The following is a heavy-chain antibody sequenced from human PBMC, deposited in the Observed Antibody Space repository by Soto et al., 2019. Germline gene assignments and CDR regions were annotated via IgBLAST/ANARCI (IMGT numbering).Heavy chain of an antibody. J-gene: IGHJ4*02. D-gene: IGHD6-19*01. V-gene: IGHV1-8*01. Sequence: ASVKVSCKASGYTFTSYDINWVRQATGQGLEWMGWMNPNSGNTKYSQKFQGRVTITRDTSASTAYMELSSLRSEDTAVYYCARVPQVAGVDYWGQGTLVTVSS. CDR1: GYTFTSYD. CDR2: MNPNSGNT. CDR3: ARVPQVAGVDY.